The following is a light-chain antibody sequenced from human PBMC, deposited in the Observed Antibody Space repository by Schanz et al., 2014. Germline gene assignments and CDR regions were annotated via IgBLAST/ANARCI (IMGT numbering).Light chain of an antibody. J-gene: IGLJ2*01. CDR2: DVS. CDR3: SSYTSSSTLV. CDR1: SSEVGGYNF. Sequence: QSVLTQPASVSGSPGQSITISCTGTSSEVGGYNFVSWYQQHPGKSPKLMIYDVSFRPSGVSNRFSGSKSGNTASLTISGLQAEDEADYYCSSYTSSSTLVFGGGTKLTVL. V-gene: IGLV2-14*01.